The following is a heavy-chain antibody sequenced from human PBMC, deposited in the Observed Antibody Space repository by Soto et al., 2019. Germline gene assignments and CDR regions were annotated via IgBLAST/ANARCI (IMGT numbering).Heavy chain of an antibody. Sequence: EVQLVESGGGLVKSGGSLRLSCAASGFTFSSYNMHWVRQAPGKGLEWVSSISSSSSFKSYADSVRGGFTISRDNPKNSLYLQMNSLRAEDTAVYYSARGISVTFDYWGQGTLVTVSS. CDR3: ARGISVTFDY. J-gene: IGHJ4*02. D-gene: IGHD6-19*01. CDR2: ISSSSSFK. CDR1: GFTFSSYN. V-gene: IGHV3-21*01.